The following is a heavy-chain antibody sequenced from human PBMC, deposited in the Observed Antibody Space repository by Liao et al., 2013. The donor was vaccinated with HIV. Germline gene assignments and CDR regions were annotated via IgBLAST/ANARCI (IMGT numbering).Heavy chain of an antibody. V-gene: IGHV4-4*07. J-gene: IGHJ3*02. CDR2: IYTGMSTTGTT. CDR1: GDSVSNYY. Sequence: QVQLQESGPGLLKPSETLSLICNVSGDSVSNYYWSWIRQPAGKGLEWIGHIYTGMSTTGTTNYNPSLKSRVTILMDTSRNQFSLRLSSVTAADTAVYYCARDQGGNKTYYYDSSGYYYSPFDIWARDNGHRLF. D-gene: IGHD3-22*01. CDR3: ARDQGGNKTYYYDSSGYYYSPFDI.